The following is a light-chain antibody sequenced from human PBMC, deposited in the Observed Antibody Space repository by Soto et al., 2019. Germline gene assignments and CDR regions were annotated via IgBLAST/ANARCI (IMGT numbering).Light chain of an antibody. J-gene: IGKJ1*01. Sequence: IVLTHSPLSLPVTPVEPTYISSSSSQTLLHSNGYNYLDWYLQKPGQSQQIMIYLASNRASGVTARFSGSGSGTDFTMKISRVEDEDLGAYYCMKALQTQWKCGKGNKVDIK. CDR3: MKALQTQWK. CDR2: LAS. CDR1: QTLLHSNGYNY. V-gene: IGKV2-28*01.